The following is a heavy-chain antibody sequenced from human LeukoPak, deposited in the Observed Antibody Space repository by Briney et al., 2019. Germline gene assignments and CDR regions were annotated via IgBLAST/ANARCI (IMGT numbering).Heavy chain of an antibody. V-gene: IGHV3-30-3*01. CDR1: GFTFSSYA. Sequence: PGGSLRLSCAASGFTFSSYAMHWVRQAPGKGLEWVAVISYDGGNKYNADSVKGRFSISRDNSKNTLFLQMNSLGAEDTGVYYCARDADWSPFYWGQGTLVTVSS. J-gene: IGHJ4*02. CDR3: ARDADWSPFY. D-gene: IGHD3/OR15-3a*01. CDR2: ISYDGGNK.